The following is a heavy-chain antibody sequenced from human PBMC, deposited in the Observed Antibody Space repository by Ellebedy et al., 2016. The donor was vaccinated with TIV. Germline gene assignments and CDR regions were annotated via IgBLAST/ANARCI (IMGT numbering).Heavy chain of an antibody. D-gene: IGHD3-9*01. Sequence: GESLKISXAASGFTFSSYWMHWVRQVPGKGLVWVSRIDTDGRTTDYADFVKGRFTVSRDNAKNTLFLEMNSLRAEDTAVYYCSSDLTGIRDYWGQGILVTVSS. CDR2: IDTDGRTT. CDR3: SSDLTGIRDY. CDR1: GFTFSSYW. J-gene: IGHJ4*02. V-gene: IGHV3-74*01.